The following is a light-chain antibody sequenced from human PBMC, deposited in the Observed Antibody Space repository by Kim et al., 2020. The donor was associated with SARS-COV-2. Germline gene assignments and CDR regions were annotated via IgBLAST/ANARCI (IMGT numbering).Light chain of an antibody. J-gene: IGKJ1*01. V-gene: IGKV3-20*01. CDR1: HSVSSSY. CDR3: QQYGSTPRT. CDR2: GAS. Sequence: EIVLTQSPCTLYLSPGVRATLSCRASHSVSSSYFAWYQHKPGQAPRLLIYGASSWATGIPDRFSGSWSGTDFTLTISRLEPEAFAVYYCQQYGSTPRTFGQGTKVDIK.